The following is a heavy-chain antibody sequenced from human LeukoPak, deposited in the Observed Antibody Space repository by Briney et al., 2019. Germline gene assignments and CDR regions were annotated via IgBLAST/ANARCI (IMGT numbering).Heavy chain of an antibody. D-gene: IGHD1-7*01. J-gene: IGHJ4*02. CDR3: ARGPYNWNYINFDY. Sequence: PGGSMRLSCAVSGFTFGSYWMSWVRQAAGRWMEWVSSIGSSSSKIYYEASVKGRFTISRDNAKNSLYLQMNSLRAEDTAVYYCARGPYNWNYINFDYWGQGTLVTVSS. V-gene: IGHV3-21*01. CDR1: GFTFGSYW. CDR2: IGSSSSKI.